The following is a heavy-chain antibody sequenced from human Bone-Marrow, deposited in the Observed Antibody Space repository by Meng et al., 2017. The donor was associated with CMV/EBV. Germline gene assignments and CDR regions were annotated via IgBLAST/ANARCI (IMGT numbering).Heavy chain of an antibody. CDR3: AKGGYCSSTSCPFDY. J-gene: IGHJ4*02. D-gene: IGHD2-2*01. CDR1: GFTFSSYA. V-gene: IGHV3-23*01. Sequence: GESLKISCAASGFTFSSYAMSWVRQAPGKGLEWVSAISGSGGSTYYADSVKGRFTISRDNSKNTLYLQMNSLRAEDTAVYYCAKGGYCSSTSCPFDYWGQGTLVPVSS. CDR2: ISGSGGST.